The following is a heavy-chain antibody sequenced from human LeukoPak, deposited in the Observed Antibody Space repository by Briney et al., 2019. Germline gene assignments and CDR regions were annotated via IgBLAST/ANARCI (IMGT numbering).Heavy chain of an antibody. V-gene: IGHV3-33*01. CDR2: MWYDGSNK. CDR1: GFTLSSYG. J-gene: IGHJ4*02. CDR3: ARDKTSGSYLYYFDY. Sequence: GRSLRLSCAASGFTLSSYGMHWIRQAPGKGLEWVAVMWYDGSNKYYADSVKGRFTISRDNSKNTLYLQMNSLRAEDTAVFYCARDKTSGSYLYYFDYWGQGTLVTVSS. D-gene: IGHD1-26*01.